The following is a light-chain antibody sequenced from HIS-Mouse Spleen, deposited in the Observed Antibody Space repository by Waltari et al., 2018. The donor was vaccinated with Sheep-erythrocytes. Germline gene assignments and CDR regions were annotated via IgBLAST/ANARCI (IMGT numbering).Light chain of an antibody. CDR3: CSYAGSYNHV. J-gene: IGLJ1*01. CDR2: DVS. V-gene: IGLV2-11*01. CDR1: SSDVGGYNY. Sequence: QSALTQPRSVSGSPGQSVTISCTGTSSDVGGYNYVSWYQQHPGKAPKLMIYDVSKRPHGVPDRFPGSKSGNTASLTISGLQAEDEADYYCCSYAGSYNHVFATGTKVTVL.